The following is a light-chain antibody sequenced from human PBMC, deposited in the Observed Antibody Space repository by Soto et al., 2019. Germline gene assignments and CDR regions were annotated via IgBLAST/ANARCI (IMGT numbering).Light chain of an antibody. V-gene: IGLV2-14*01. J-gene: IGLJ2*01. CDR2: DVN. CDR1: SSDVGAYDY. Sequence: QSALTQPASVSGSPGQSITISCTGTSSDVGAYDYVSWYQQHPGKAPKLMIYDVNTRPSGVSNRFSGSKSGNTASLTISGLQAEDEADYYCCSYTTSSTKVVFGGGTKLTVL. CDR3: CSYTTSSTKVV.